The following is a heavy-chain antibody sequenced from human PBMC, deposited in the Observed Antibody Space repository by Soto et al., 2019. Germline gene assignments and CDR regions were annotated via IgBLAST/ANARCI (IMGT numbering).Heavy chain of an antibody. J-gene: IGHJ6*04. D-gene: IGHD1-1*01. CDR3: ATSTIDPSPWKQYFNGMDV. CDR1: EDTFTRYV. CDR2: INAGNGNT. Sequence: ASVKVSCKASEDTFTRYVIHWVRQAPGQRLEWMGWINAGNGNTEYSQNFQGRVTITRDASASTAYMELSSLRSQDTAVYYCATSTIDPSPWKQYFNGMDVWGKGSTVT. V-gene: IGHV1-3*01.